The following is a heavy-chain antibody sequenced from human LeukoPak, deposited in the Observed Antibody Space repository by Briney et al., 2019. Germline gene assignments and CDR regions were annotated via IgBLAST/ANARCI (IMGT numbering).Heavy chain of an antibody. CDR3: AKAPHYDILTGYYTGYFDY. V-gene: IGHV3-23*01. CDR2: ISGSGGST. CDR1: GFTFTNYA. D-gene: IGHD3-9*01. Sequence: GGSLRLSCAASGFTFTNYAMNWVRQAPGNGLEWVSGISGSGGSTYYAASVKGRFTISRDNSKNTLYLQMNSLRAEDTAVYYCAKAPHYDILTGYYTGYFDYWGQGTLVTVSS. J-gene: IGHJ4*02.